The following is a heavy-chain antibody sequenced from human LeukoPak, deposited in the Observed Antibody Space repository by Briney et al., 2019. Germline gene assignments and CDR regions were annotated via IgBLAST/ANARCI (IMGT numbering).Heavy chain of an antibody. CDR2: TYTSGST. D-gene: IGHD3-16*01. CDR3: AGVNGGRYYFDY. V-gene: IGHV4-4*07. CDR1: GGSIGSYY. Sequence: PSETLSLTCTVAGGSIGSYYWSCVRQPAGEGLGWVGPTYTSGSTNYNRCSKRRVTMSVDTYKNQSSLKLSSVTAADTAVYYCAGVNGGRYYFDYWGQGTLVTVSS. J-gene: IGHJ4*02.